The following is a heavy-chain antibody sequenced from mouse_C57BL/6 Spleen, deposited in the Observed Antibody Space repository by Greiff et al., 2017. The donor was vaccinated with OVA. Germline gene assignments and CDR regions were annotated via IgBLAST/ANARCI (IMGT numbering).Heavy chain of an antibody. J-gene: IGHJ1*03. V-gene: IGHV1-69*01. CDR3: ARCGSSYMHWYFDV. CDR1: GYTFTSYW. Sequence: QVQLQQPGAELVMPGASVKLSCKASGYTFTSYWMHWVKQRPGQGLEWIGEIDPSDSYTNYNQKFKGKSTLTVDKSSSTAYMQLSSLTSEDSAVYYCARCGSSYMHWYFDVWGTGTTVTVSS. D-gene: IGHD1-1*01. CDR2: IDPSDSYT.